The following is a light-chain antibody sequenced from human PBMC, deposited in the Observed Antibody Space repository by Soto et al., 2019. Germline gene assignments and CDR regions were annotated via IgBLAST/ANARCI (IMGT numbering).Light chain of an antibody. V-gene: IGKV3-20*01. CDR1: QTVRNNY. Sequence: VLTQSPRTLALSPGERATLSSRASQTVRNNYLAWYQQKPGQAPRLLIYDASSRATGIPDRFSGGGSGTDFTLAISRLGPEDFAVYYCQQFSSYPLTFGGGTKVDIK. CDR2: DAS. J-gene: IGKJ4*01. CDR3: QQFSSYPLT.